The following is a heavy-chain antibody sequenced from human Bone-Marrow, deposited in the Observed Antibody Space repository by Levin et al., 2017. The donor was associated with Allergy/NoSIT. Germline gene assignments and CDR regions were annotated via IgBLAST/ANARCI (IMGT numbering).Heavy chain of an antibody. J-gene: IGHJ6*03. CDR2: LSYDATNE. CDR3: AKDASGADEVYYLVYMDV. Sequence: GGSLRLSCAASGFTFSSYAMHWVRQAPGKGLEWVAVLSYDATNEYYGDSVRGRFTMSRDNSRNTVYLHMNSLRSEDTAIYYCAKDASGADEVYYLVYMDVWGKGTTVTVSS. V-gene: IGHV3-30*18. CDR1: GFTFSSYA. D-gene: IGHD3-10*01.